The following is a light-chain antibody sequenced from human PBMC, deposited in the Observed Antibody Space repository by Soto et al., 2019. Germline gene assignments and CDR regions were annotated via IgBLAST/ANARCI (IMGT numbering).Light chain of an antibody. Sequence: ASQMTQSPSSLSASVGDRVTITCRASQGISSDLGWYQHKPGKAPTLLIYDAFNLQTGVPSRFSGSGSGTDFTLPISSLQPEDFATYYCLQDYNYPSTFGQGTKLEIK. CDR3: LQDYNYPST. V-gene: IGKV1-6*01. CDR1: QGISSD. J-gene: IGKJ2*01. CDR2: DAF.